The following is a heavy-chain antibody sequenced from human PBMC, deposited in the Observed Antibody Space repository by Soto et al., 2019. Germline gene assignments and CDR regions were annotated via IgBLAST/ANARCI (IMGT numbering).Heavy chain of an antibody. CDR2: ISSSSSYI. J-gene: IGHJ4*02. D-gene: IGHD2-15*01. V-gene: IGHV3-21*01. CDR3: ARDCGSCYSFDY. CDR1: GFTFSSYS. Sequence: EVQLVESGGGLVKPGGSLRLSCAASGFTFSSYSMNWVRQAPGKGLEWVSSISSSSSYIYYADSVKGRFTISRDNAKNSLYLQMNSLRAEDTAVYYCARDCGSCYSFDYWGQGTLVTVSS.